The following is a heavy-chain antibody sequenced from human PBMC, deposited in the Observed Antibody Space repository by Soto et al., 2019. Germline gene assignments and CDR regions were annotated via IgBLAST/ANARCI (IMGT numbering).Heavy chain of an antibody. CDR2: IHGSAAGT. CDR1: GFFFSSYA. Sequence: EVQVLESGGGLVQPGGSLRLSCAASGFFFSSYAMSWVRQAPGKGLEWVSSIHGSAAGTYYADSVKGRFTISRDNSKNTLWLQMNSLRAEDTALYYCAKDYYFDSWGQGTLVTVSS. CDR3: AKDYYFDS. J-gene: IGHJ4*02. V-gene: IGHV3-23*01.